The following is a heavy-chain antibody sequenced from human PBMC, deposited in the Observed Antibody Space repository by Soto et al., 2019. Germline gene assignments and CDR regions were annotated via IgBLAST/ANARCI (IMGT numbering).Heavy chain of an antibody. CDR2: IYYRGST. J-gene: IGHJ6*02. V-gene: IGHV4-59*11. CDR3: ARDGREASGMDV. Sequence: SETLSLTCTVSGGSICSHYWSWVRQAPGKGLEWIGHIYYRGSTTYNPSLRSRSTISVDTSNNQFSLKLNSVTTADTAVYYCARDGREASGMDVWGQGTKVTVSS. D-gene: IGHD1-26*01. CDR1: GGSICSHY.